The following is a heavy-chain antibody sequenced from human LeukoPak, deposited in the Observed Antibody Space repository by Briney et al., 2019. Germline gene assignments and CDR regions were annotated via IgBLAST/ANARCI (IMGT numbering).Heavy chain of an antibody. Sequence: GASLKISCEGSGSSFTSYWIGWVRQLPGKGLEWMGTIYPGDSDTRYSPSFQGQVTISADKSISTAYLQWSSLKASDTAMYYCARLNYDLLYYYYMDVWGKGTTVTVSS. J-gene: IGHJ6*03. CDR2: IYPGDSDT. D-gene: IGHD3-3*01. V-gene: IGHV5-51*01. CDR1: GSSFTSYW. CDR3: ARLNYDLLYYYYMDV.